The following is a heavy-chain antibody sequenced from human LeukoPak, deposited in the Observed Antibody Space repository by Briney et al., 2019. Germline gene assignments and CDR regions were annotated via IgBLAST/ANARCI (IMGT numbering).Heavy chain of an antibody. Sequence: GGSLRLSCAASGFTFSSYTMNWVRQAPGKGLEWVSSISSSSSYIYYTDSVKGRLTISRDNAKNSLYLQMNSLRAEDTAVYYCARDPTPRYCSGGSCYTHYGMDVWGQGTTVTVSS. D-gene: IGHD2-15*01. CDR3: ARDPTPRYCSGGSCYTHYGMDV. CDR2: ISSSSSYI. V-gene: IGHV3-21*01. CDR1: GFTFSSYT. J-gene: IGHJ6*02.